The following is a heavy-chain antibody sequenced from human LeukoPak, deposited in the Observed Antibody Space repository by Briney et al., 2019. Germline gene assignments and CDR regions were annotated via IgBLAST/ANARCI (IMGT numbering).Heavy chain of an antibody. CDR1: GYTFTGYA. J-gene: IGHJ6*03. D-gene: IGHD2-2*01. V-gene: IGHV7-4-1*02. CDR3: ASCSSTSCLYYYYYYMDV. CDR2: INTNTGNP. Sequence: ASVKVSCKASGYTFTGYAMNWVRQAPGQGLEWMGWINTNTGNPTYAQGFTGRFVFSLDTSVSTAYLQISSLKAEDTAVYYCASCSSTSCLYYYYYYMDVWGKGTTVTVSS.